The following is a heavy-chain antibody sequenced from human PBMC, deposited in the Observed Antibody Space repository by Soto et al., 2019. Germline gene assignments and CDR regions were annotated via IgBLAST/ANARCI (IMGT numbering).Heavy chain of an antibody. V-gene: IGHV4-59*13. D-gene: IGHD3-16*02. CDR2: VYNSGGS. Sequence: QGHLQESGPGLVQPSETLSLTCTVSGVSISSDCWSWIRLPPGKGLEWIGYVYNSGGSSYNPSLNSRVTISTDTSENQSSLKLTSVTAAYTAVYFCARCPFSLDYRHYFYMDVWGKGTTVTVSS. CDR1: GVSISSDC. CDR3: ARCPFSLDYRHYFYMDV. J-gene: IGHJ6*03.